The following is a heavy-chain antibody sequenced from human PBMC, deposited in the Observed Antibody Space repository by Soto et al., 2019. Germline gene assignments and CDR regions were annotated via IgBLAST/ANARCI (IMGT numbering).Heavy chain of an antibody. CDR3: AHPRGYGVFDAYDI. J-gene: IGHJ3*02. CDR1: GFTFSTYA. Sequence: PGGSLRLSCTASGFTFSTYAMNWVRQTPGKGLEWVSAISGSGGSTYYADSVQGRFTVSRDNYMNTLYLQMNSLRIEDTAVYYCAHPRGYGVFDAYDIWGQGTMVTVS. D-gene: IGHD2-8*01. CDR2: ISGSGGST. V-gene: IGHV3-23*01.